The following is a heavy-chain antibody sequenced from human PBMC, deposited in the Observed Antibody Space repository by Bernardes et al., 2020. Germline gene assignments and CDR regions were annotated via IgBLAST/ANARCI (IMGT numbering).Heavy chain of an antibody. CDR3: AKDAYHVYYDSAGYFDF. D-gene: IGHD3-22*01. Sequence: GGSLRLSCVVSGCTFGSRAMSWLRQAPGRGLEWVSSISGGADMTYYADSVKGRFTISRDNSNNTLYLQMDSLATEDTAIYSCAKDAYHVYYDSAGYFDFLAQGTPVTVSS. CDR1: GCTFGSRA. V-gene: IGHV3-23*01. J-gene: IGHJ5*01. CDR2: ISGGADMT.